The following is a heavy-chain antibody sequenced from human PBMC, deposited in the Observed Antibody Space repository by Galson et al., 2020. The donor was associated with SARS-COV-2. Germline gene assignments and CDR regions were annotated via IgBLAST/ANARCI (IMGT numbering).Heavy chain of an antibody. V-gene: IGHV3-33*01. CDR1: GFTFSSYG. Sequence: GGSLRLSCAASGFTFSSYGMHWVRQAPGKGLEWVAVIWYDGSNKYYADSVKGRFTISRDNSKNTLYLQMNSLRAEDTAVYYCARDLKLGDYDLDYWGQGTLVTVSS. CDR2: IWYDGSNK. D-gene: IGHD4-17*01. J-gene: IGHJ4*02. CDR3: ARDLKLGDYDLDY.